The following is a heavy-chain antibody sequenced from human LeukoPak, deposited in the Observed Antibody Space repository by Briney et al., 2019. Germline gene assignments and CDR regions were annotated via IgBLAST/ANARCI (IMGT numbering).Heavy chain of an antibody. J-gene: IGHJ4*02. CDR1: GYKFTSYW. CDR3: ARLSGIYSDAFDY. CDR2: IYPGDSDT. Sequence: GESLKISCKGSGYKFTSYWIAWVRQMPGKGLEWMGIIYPGDSDTRHSPSFQGQVTISGDTTINTAYLQWSSLKASDTALYFCARLSGIYSDAFDYWGQGTLVTVSS. V-gene: IGHV5-51*01. D-gene: IGHD1-26*01.